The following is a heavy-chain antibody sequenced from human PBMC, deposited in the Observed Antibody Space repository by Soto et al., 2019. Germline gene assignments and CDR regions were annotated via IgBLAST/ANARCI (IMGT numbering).Heavy chain of an antibody. CDR3: ARLQYSSGWSYYYYYGMDV. Sequence: GESLKISCKGSGYSFTSYWISWVRQMPGKGLEWMGRIDPSDSYTNYSPSFQGHVTISADKSISTAYLQWSSLKASDTAMYYCARLQYSSGWSYYYYYGMDVWGQGTTVTVS. CDR1: GYSFTSYW. J-gene: IGHJ6*02. V-gene: IGHV5-10-1*01. D-gene: IGHD6-19*01. CDR2: IDPSDSYT.